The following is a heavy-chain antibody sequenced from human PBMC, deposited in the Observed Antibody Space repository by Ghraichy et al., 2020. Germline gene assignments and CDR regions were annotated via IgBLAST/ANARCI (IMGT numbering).Heavy chain of an antibody. D-gene: IGHD2-15*01. J-gene: IGHJ4*02. CDR2: MNQNGRDK. CDR1: GFTFSLSW. V-gene: IGHV3-7*01. CDR3: VRGSGREVDH. Sequence: GGSLRLSCAASGFTFSLSWMSWVRQVPGKGLEWVANMNQNGRDKYYAGSVRGRFGISRDNAENSLYLQMNSLRVEDTAVYYCVRGSGREVDHWGQGALVTVSS.